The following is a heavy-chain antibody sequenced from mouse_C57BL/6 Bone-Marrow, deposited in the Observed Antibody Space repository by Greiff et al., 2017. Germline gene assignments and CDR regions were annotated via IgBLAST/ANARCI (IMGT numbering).Heavy chain of an antibody. CDR2: LDPENGDT. CDR1: GFNIKDDY. CDR3: TTLIFFDV. Sequence: VQLKESGAELVRPGASVKLSCTASGFNIKDDYMHWVKQRPEQGLEWIGWLDPENGDTEYASKFQGKATITADTSSNTAYLQLSSLTSEDTAVYYCTTLIFFDVWGTGTTVTVSS. V-gene: IGHV14-4*01. D-gene: IGHD1-1*01. J-gene: IGHJ1*03.